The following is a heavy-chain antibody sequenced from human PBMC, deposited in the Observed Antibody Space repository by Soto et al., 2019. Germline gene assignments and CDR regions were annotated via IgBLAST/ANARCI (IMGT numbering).Heavy chain of an antibody. CDR3: ARLRSAWYAEDIGAAENWFDP. CDR2: ITGSGGGT. CDR1: GFTFSNYA. J-gene: IGHJ5*02. Sequence: GGSLRLSCAASGFTFSNYAMTWVRQAPGKGLEWVSVITGSGGGTYFVDSVKGRFTISRDNSKNTVYLQMNSLRAADTAVYYCARLRSAWYAEDIGAAENWFDPWGQGTLVTVSS. V-gene: IGHV3-23*01. D-gene: IGHD5-12*01.